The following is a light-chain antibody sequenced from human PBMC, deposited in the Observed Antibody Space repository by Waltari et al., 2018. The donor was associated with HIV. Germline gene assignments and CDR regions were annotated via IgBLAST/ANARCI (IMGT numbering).Light chain of an antibody. V-gene: IGKV3-20*01. J-gene: IGKJ2*01. CDR3: QQYGSSVT. CDR1: QSVSSRY. CDR2: GSS. Sequence: EIVLTQSPGTLSLSPGERATLSCRASQSVSSRYLAWYQQKPGQAPRLLIYGSSSRATGIPYRFSGSVSGIDFTLTISRLEPEDFAVYYCQQYGSSVTFGQGTKLEIK.